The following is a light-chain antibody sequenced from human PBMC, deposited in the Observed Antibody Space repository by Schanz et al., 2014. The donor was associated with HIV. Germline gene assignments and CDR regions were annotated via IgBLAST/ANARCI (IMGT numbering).Light chain of an antibody. V-gene: IGKV3-15*01. Sequence: EILMTQSPVTLSVSPGERATLSCRASQSVSTNLAWYQQKPGQAPRLLIYGASTRAPSFPARFSGSGSETDFTLTISGLEPEDFAVYYCQQRSNWPLTFGGGTKVEIK. CDR1: QSVSTN. J-gene: IGKJ4*01. CDR2: GAS. CDR3: QQRSNWPLT.